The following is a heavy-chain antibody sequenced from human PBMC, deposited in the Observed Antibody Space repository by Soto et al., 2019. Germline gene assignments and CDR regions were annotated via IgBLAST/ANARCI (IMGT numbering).Heavy chain of an antibody. CDR1: GCSISSGDYC. J-gene: IGHJ4*02. CDR2: IYYSGST. CDR3: ARGNEVITGTTALDY. V-gene: IGHV4-30-4*01. Sequence: PSETLSLPCPVSGCSISSGDYCWSWIRQPPGKGLEWIGYIYYSGSTYYNPSLKSRVTISVDTSKNQFSLKLSSVTAADTAVYYCARGNEVITGTTALDYWGQGTLVTVSS. D-gene: IGHD1-7*01.